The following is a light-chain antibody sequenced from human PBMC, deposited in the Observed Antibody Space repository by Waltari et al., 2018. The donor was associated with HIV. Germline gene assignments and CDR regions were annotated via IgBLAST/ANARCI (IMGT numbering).Light chain of an antibody. CDR3: QQRSTWYT. Sequence: EIVLTQSLATLSLSPGDRATLSCRSSQSVDTYLAWYQQKPGQAPRLLIYDASNRAAGVPARFSGSGSGTDFTLTISSLEPEDSAVYYCQQRSTWYTFGQGTKLEIK. CDR2: DAS. V-gene: IGKV3-11*01. J-gene: IGKJ2*01. CDR1: QSVDTY.